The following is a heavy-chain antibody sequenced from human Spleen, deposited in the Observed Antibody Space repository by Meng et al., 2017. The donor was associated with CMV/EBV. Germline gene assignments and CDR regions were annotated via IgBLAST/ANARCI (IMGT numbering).Heavy chain of an antibody. CDR2: ISSRGRAI. CDR3: ARREEDNWNDIPMSWFDP. Sequence: TLSEKGMSWSGQTPGKGLETVSYISSRGRAIYYADSVQDRLTISRDNAKNSLYLQMNSLTAGDTAVYYCARREEDNWNDIPMSWFDPWGQGTLVTVSS. V-gene: IGHV3-11*01. CDR1: TLSEKG. J-gene: IGHJ5*02. D-gene: IGHD1-20*01.